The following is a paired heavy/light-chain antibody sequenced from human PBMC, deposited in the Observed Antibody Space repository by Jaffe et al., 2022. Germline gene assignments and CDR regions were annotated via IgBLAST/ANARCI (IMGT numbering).Heavy chain of an antibody. J-gene: IGHJ4*02. CDR2: ISAYNAKT. V-gene: IGHV1-18*01. CDR3: ARDDQAMSAHPDKRGILHYFFNY. CDR1: DSTFTTHG. D-gene: IGHD5-18*01. Sequence: QVQLVQSGPEVKKPGASVKVSCKASDSTFTTHGITWLRQAPGQGLEWMGWISAYNAKTKSSERFQGRLTMTTDTSTSTAYMELRTLRSDDTAVYYCARDDQAMSAHPDKRGILHYFFNYWGQGTLVTVSS.
Light chain of an antibody. CDR2: GAS. CDR3: QQYNNWPRIT. Sequence: EIVLTQSPGTLSVSPGETATLSCRASEPVSSSLAWYQQKPGQAPRLLMHGASTRATGIPARFSGSGSGTEFTLTISSLQSEDFALYYCQQYNNWPRITFGQGTRLEIK. CDR1: EPVSSS. J-gene: IGKJ5*01. V-gene: IGKV3-15*01.